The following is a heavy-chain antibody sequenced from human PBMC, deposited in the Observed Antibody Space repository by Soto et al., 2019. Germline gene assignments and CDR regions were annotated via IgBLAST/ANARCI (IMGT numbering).Heavy chain of an antibody. Sequence: SETLSLTCSVSGGSISGSYWSWIRQSPGKGLEWLGYVYYTGSTNYSPSLRSRVTISVDTSKNEFSLRLSSVTAADTAVYFCARSVAVPGAHIDYWGQGTQVTVSS. CDR3: ARSVAVPGAHIDY. CDR1: GGSISGSY. D-gene: IGHD2-21*01. J-gene: IGHJ4*02. V-gene: IGHV4-59*01. CDR2: VYYTGST.